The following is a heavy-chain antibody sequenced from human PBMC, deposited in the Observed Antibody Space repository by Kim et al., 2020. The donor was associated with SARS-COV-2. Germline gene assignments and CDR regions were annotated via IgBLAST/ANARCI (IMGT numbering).Heavy chain of an antibody. Sequence: GGSLRLSCAASGFTFNTYWMHWVRQPHGKGLVWVSRISSSGSSTTYADSVKGRFTISRDNTKNTLYLQMNSLSAEDTAVYFCARGGSSSSFVGNDYWGQGTRVTVSS. CDR3: ARGGSSSSFVGNDY. CDR2: ISSSGSST. J-gene: IGHJ4*02. CDR1: GFTFNTYW. V-gene: IGHV3-74*01. D-gene: IGHD6-6*01.